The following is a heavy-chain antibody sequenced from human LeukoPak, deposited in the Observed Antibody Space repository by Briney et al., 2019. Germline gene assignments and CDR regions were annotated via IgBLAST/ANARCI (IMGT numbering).Heavy chain of an antibody. V-gene: IGHV3-23*01. CDR2: IIGSGSST. Sequence: GGSLRLSCAASGFTFSSYAMSWVRQAPGKGLEWVSAIIGSGSSTYYADSVKGRFTISRDNSKNTLFLQMNSLRAKDTDVYYCAKDRAQQLVLDFWGQGTLVTVSS. CDR1: GFTFSSYA. J-gene: IGHJ4*02. D-gene: IGHD6-13*01. CDR3: AKDRAQQLVLDF.